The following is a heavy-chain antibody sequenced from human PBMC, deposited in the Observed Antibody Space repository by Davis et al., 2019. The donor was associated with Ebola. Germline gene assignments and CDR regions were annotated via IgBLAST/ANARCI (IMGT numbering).Heavy chain of an antibody. V-gene: IGHV3-48*04. J-gene: IGHJ6*02. Sequence: GGSLRLSCAASGFTFSSYGMNWVRQAPGKGLEWVSYISSSGSTIYYADSVKGRFTISRDNAKNSLYLQMNSLRAEDTAVYYCARDREDIYYYYYGMDVWGQGTTVTVSS. D-gene: IGHD2-15*01. CDR2: ISSSGSTI. CDR1: GFTFSSYG. CDR3: ARDREDIYYYYYGMDV.